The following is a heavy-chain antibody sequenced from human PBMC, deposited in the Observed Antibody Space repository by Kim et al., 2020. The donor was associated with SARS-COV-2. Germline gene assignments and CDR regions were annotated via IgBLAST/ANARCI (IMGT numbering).Heavy chain of an antibody. Sequence: SETLSLTCAVYGGSFSGYYWSWIRQPPGKGLEWIGEINHSGSTNYNPSLKSRVTISVDTSKNQFSLKLSSVTAADTAVYYCARTKIYPGIAVAGTGWFDPWGQGTLVTVSS. D-gene: IGHD6-19*01. CDR3: ARTKIYPGIAVAGTGWFDP. V-gene: IGHV4-34*01. CDR1: GGSFSGYY. CDR2: INHSGST. J-gene: IGHJ5*02.